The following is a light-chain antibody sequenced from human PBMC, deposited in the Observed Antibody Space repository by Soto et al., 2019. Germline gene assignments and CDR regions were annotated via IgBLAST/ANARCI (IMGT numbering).Light chain of an antibody. J-gene: IGKJ1*01. V-gene: IGKV3-15*01. CDR3: QQYNKWPLT. CDR1: QSVSSN. CDR2: AVS. Sequence: EIMMTQSPGTLSASPGERATLSCRASQSVSSNLAWYQQKPGQAPRLLIYAVSTRATGIPARFSGSGSGTECTLTISSLQSEDFAVYYCQQYNKWPLTFGQGTKVDIK.